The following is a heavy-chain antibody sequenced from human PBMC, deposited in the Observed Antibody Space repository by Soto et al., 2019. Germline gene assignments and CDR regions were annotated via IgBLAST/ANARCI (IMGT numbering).Heavy chain of an antibody. CDR3: ARDANYYDSSGYYYYFDY. V-gene: IGHV3-7*03. D-gene: IGHD3-22*01. CDR2: IKQDGSEK. Sequence: EVQLVESGGGLVQPGGSLRLSCAASGFTFSSYWMSWVRQAPGKGLEWVANIKQDGSEKYYVDSVKGRFTISRDNAKNSRYLQMNSLRAEDTAVYYCARDANYYDSSGYYYYFDYWGQGTLVTVSS. J-gene: IGHJ4*02. CDR1: GFTFSSYW.